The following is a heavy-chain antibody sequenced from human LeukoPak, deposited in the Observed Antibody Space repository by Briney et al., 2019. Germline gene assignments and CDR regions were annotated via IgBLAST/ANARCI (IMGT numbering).Heavy chain of an antibody. CDR2: ISSSGSTI. Sequence: GGSLRLSCAASGSTFSDYYMSWIRQAPGKGLEWVSYISSSGSTIYYADSVKGRFTISRDNAKNSLYLQMNSLRAEDTAVYYCARPQYYDILTGFDYWGQGTLVTVSS. J-gene: IGHJ4*02. V-gene: IGHV3-11*01. D-gene: IGHD3-9*01. CDR1: GSTFSDYY. CDR3: ARPQYYDILTGFDY.